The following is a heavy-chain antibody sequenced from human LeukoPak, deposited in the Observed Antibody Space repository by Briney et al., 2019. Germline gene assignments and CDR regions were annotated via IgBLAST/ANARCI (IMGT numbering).Heavy chain of an antibody. CDR1: GFTVSSNF. D-gene: IGHD5-24*01. CDR2: MYSDGST. Sequence: GGSLRLSCAASGFTVSSNFMSWVRQAPEKGLEWVSVMYSDGSTYYADSVKGRFTISRDNSKNTLFLQMNSLRAEDTAVYYCAKDPGDGYNYYYFDYWGQGTLVTVSS. CDR3: AKDPGDGYNYYYFDY. J-gene: IGHJ4*02. V-gene: IGHV3-53*05.